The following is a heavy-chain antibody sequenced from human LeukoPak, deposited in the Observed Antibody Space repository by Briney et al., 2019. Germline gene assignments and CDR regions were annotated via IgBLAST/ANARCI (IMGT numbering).Heavy chain of an antibody. D-gene: IGHD5-18*01. J-gene: IGHJ4*02. CDR1: GGTFSSYA. V-gene: IGHV1-69*13. CDR3: AKDPRDHSYGWSWRYFDY. Sequence: SVKVSCKASGGTFSSYAISWVRQAPGQGLEWMGGIIPIFGTANYAQKFQGRVTITADESTSTAYMELSSLRAEDTAVYYCAKDPRDHSYGWSWRYFDYWGQGTLVTVSS. CDR2: IIPIFGTA.